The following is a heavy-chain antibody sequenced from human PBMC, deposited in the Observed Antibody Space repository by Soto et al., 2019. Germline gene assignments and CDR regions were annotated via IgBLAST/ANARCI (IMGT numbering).Heavy chain of an antibody. J-gene: IGHJ6*02. V-gene: IGHV5-51*01. D-gene: IGHD5-18*01. CDR3: ARLGEIQLWSPTARGYYYGMDV. Sequence: GESLKISCNGSGYSFTSYWICWVRQMPWKGLEWMGIIYPGDSDTRYSPSFQGQVTISADKSISTACLQWSSLKASDTAMYYCARLGEIQLWSPTARGYYYGMDVWGQGTTVTVSS. CDR1: GYSFTSYW. CDR2: IYPGDSDT.